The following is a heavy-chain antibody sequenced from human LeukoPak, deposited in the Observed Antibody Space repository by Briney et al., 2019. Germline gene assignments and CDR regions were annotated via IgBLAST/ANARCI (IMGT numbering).Heavy chain of an antibody. D-gene: IGHD5-18*01. CDR2: INVGNGNT. CDR1: GYTFTSYA. J-gene: IGHJ6*02. CDR3: ARGASMVTNGMDV. V-gene: IGHV1-3*01. Sequence: ASVKVSCKASGYTFTSYAMHWVRQAPGQRLEWMGWINVGNGNTKYSQKFQGRVTITRDTSASTAYMELSSLRSEDTAVYYCARGASMVTNGMDVWGQGTTVTVSS.